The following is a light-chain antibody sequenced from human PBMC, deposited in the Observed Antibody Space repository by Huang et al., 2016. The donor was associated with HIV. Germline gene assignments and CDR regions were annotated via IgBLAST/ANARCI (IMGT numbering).Light chain of an antibody. V-gene: IGKV1-27*01. CDR3: QKYDSAPRT. J-gene: IGKJ1*01. Sequence: MTQSPPSLSASIGDRVTLTCRASRYISTLLALYQQKPGKPPRLLIYAASILHSGVPSRFSVGGSGTNFTLTVSSLQPEDVANYYCQKYDSAPRTFGQGTKLEL. CDR2: AAS. CDR1: RYISTL.